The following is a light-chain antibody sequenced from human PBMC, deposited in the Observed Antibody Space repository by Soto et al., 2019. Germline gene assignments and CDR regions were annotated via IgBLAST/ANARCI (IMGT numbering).Light chain of an antibody. V-gene: IGLV1-40*01. CDR3: QSYDSSVVGV. J-gene: IGLJ3*02. CDR1: SSNIGAGYD. Sequence: QSVLTQPPSVSGAPGQRVTISCTGSSSNIGAGYDVHWYQQLPGTAPKLLIYGNSNRPSGVPDRFSGSKSGTSASLAITGLQADDEADYYCQSYDSSVVGVFGGGTKLTVL. CDR2: GNS.